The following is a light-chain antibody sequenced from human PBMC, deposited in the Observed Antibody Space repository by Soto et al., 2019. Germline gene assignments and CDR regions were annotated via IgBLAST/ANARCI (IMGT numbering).Light chain of an antibody. CDR3: QQRYNWPLT. V-gene: IGKV3-11*01. CDR1: QSVSSS. Sequence: ETVLTQSPATLSLSPGERATLSCRASQSVSSSLAWYQQKPGQAPRLLIYDATNRATGIPARFSGSGSGTDFTLTISSLEPGDFAVYYCQQRYNWPLTFGQGTRLEIK. J-gene: IGKJ5*01. CDR2: DAT.